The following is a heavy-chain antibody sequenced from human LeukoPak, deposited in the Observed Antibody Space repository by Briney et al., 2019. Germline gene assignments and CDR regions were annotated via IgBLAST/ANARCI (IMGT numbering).Heavy chain of an antibody. Sequence: SETLSLTCTVSVGSISSFYWNWIRQPPGKGLEWIGYIHYSGSTSYNPSFNRRLTISEDTSKHHFSLNLSSVTAADTAAYYCARESVWDGYNPRGFFDYRGQGTQVPVSS. V-gene: IGHV4-59*01. CDR2: IHYSGST. CDR3: ARESVWDGYNPRGFFDY. CDR1: VGSISSFY. J-gene: IGHJ4*02. D-gene: IGHD5-24*01.